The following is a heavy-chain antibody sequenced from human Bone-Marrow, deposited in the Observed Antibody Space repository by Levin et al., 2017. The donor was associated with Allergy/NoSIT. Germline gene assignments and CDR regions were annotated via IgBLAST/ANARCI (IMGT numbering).Heavy chain of an antibody. CDR3: AESPGRHDFWSGYYPPATVVDY. CDR1: GFTFDTYA. V-gene: IGHV3-23*01. J-gene: IGHJ4*02. D-gene: IGHD3-3*01. CDR2: IDGSGGST. Sequence: GESLKISCAASGFTFDTYALNWVRQAPGKGLEWVSIIDGSGGSTHYADSVKGRFTLSRDNSKNTVYLQMSSLRVEDTAVYYCAESPGRHDFWSGYYPPATVVDYWGQGTLVTVS.